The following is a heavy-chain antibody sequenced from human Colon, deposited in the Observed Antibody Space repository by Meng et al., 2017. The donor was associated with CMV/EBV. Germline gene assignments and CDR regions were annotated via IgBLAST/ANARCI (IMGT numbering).Heavy chain of an antibody. Sequence: ISGDSVSSNIAAWHWIRQSPSRGLEWLGRTYYRSKWYHDYAVSVKSRVTINPDTSKNQLSLQLNSVTPEDTAVYYCARDQTGGALFDNWGQGTLVTVS. J-gene: IGHJ4*02. CDR1: GDSVSSNIAA. CDR3: ARDQTGGALFDN. D-gene: IGHD3-10*01. CDR2: TYYRSKWYH. V-gene: IGHV6-1*01.